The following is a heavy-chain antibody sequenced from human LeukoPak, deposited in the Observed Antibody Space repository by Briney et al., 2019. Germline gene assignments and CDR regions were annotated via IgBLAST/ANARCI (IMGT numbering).Heavy chain of an antibody. J-gene: IGHJ4*02. CDR1: GGSISSGGCY. D-gene: IGHD1-26*01. CDR3: ARGVVGTTSFDY. CDR2: IYYSGST. Sequence: PSETLSLTCTVSGGSISSGGCYWSWIRQHPGKGLEWIGYIYYSGSTNYNPSLKSRVTISVDKSKNQFSLKLSSVTAADTALYYCARGVVGTTSFDYWGQGTLVTVSS. V-gene: IGHV4-31*03.